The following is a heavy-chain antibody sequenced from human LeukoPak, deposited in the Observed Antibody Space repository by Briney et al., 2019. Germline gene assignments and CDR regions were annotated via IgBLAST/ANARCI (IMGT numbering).Heavy chain of an antibody. CDR3: AKVPRQHDNWFDP. Sequence: GGSLRLSCSVTGFSFKNFAMHWVRQAPGKGLEWVSTVSGSDDRKYYADSVKGRSTISRDNAKNSLYLQMNSLRAEDTAVYYCAKVPRQHDNWFDPWGQGTLVTVSS. CDR1: GFSFKNFA. D-gene: IGHD6-13*01. CDR2: VSGSDDRK. J-gene: IGHJ5*02. V-gene: IGHV3-23*01.